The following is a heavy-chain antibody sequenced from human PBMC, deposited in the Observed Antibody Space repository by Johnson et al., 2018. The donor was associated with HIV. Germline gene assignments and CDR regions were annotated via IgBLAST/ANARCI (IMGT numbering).Heavy chain of an antibody. CDR2: INSDGSST. J-gene: IGHJ3*02. D-gene: IGHD3-10*01. CDR3: ARVQLLADDVFNI. V-gene: IGHV3-74*01. Sequence: VQLVESGGGLVQPGGSLRLSCAASGFSFSTYWMHWVRQAPGKGLVWVSRINSDGSSTSYADSVKGRFTISRDNAKNTLYLQMDSLGAEDTAVYYCARVQLLADDVFNIWGQGTMVTVSS. CDR1: GFSFSTYW.